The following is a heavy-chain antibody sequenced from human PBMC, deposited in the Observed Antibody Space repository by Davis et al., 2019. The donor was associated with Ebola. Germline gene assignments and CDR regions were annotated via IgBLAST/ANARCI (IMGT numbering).Heavy chain of an antibody. CDR2: ISFDG. Sequence: PGGSLRLSCAASGFTLSRYGMHWVRQAPGKGLEWVAVISFDGYYSDSAKGRFTVSRDSSKNTLYLQMNSLKPDDTAVYFCAKEPHTTGWPYYFDFWGQGTLVTVSS. J-gene: IGHJ4*02. V-gene: IGHV3-30*18. D-gene: IGHD6-19*01. CDR1: GFTLSRYG. CDR3: AKEPHTTGWPYYFDF.